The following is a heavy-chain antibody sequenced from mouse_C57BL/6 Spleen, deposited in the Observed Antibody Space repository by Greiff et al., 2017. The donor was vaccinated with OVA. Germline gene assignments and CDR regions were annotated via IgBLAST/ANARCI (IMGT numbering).Heavy chain of an antibody. J-gene: IGHJ4*01. CDR2: IWSGGST. Sequence: QVRLQQSGPGLVQPSQSLSITCTVSGFSLTSYGVHWVRQSPGKGLEWLGVIWSGGSTDYNAAFISRLSISKDNSKSQVFFKMNSLQADDTAIYYCAISGYYAMDYWGQGTSVTVSS. CDR1: GFSLTSYG. V-gene: IGHV2-2*01. CDR3: AISGYYAMDY.